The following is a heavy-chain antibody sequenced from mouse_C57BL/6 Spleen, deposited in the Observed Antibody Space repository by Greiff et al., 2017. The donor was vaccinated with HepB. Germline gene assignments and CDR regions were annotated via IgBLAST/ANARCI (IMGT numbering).Heavy chain of an antibody. Sequence: DVQLQESGPELVKPGASVKISCKASGYTVTEYYMNWGKQSHGKSLEWIGDINPNNGGTSYNQKFKGKATLTVDKSSSTAYMELRSLTSEDSAVYYCARGYDYDDAMDYWGQGTSVTVSS. CDR3: ARGYDYDDAMDY. V-gene: IGHV1-26*01. J-gene: IGHJ4*01. CDR2: INPNNGGT. D-gene: IGHD2-4*01. CDR1: GYTVTEYY.